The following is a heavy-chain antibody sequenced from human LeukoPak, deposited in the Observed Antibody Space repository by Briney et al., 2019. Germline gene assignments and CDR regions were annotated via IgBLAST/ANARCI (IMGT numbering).Heavy chain of an antibody. V-gene: IGHV4-34*01. D-gene: IGHD3-9*01. Sequence: SETLSLTCAVYGGSFSGYYWSWIRQPPGKGLEWIGEINHSGSTNYNPSLKSRVTISVDTSKNQFPLKLSSATAADTAVYYCARRGVTYYDILTGYYKSYSLGPKPRELFDYWGQGTLVTVSS. CDR3: ARRGVTYYDILTGYYKSYSLGPKPRELFDY. J-gene: IGHJ4*02. CDR1: GGSFSGYY. CDR2: INHSGST.